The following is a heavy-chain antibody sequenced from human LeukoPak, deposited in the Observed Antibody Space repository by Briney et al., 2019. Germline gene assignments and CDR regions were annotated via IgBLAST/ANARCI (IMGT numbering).Heavy chain of an antibody. D-gene: IGHD6-6*01. CDR3: ARVPMRWGSSGINWFDP. CDR2: IYYSGST. Sequence: PSETLSLTCTVSGGSISSSSYYWGWIRQPPGKGLEWIGSIYYSGSTYYNPSLKSRVTISVDTSKNQFSLKLSSVTAADTAVYYCARVPMRWGSSGINWFDPWGQGTLVTVSS. V-gene: IGHV4-39*07. J-gene: IGHJ5*02. CDR1: GGSISSSSYY.